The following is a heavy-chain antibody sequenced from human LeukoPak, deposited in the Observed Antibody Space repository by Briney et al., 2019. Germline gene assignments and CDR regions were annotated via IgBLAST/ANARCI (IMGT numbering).Heavy chain of an antibody. Sequence: GGSLKLSCAASGFRFSDSAIHGVRQASGKGLEWVGRIGSKPQSYATAYDESLKGRFTISRDDSKNTAYLQMSSLKIEDTAVYYCTRVGPSTVVDYWGQGTQVTVSS. CDR3: TRVGPSTVVDY. CDR1: GFRFSDSA. CDR2: IGSKPQSYAT. J-gene: IGHJ4*02. D-gene: IGHD1-26*01. V-gene: IGHV3-73*01.